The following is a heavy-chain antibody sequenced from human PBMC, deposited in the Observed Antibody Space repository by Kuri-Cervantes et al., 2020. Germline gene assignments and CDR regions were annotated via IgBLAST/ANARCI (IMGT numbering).Heavy chain of an antibody. CDR2: ISTSSSYI. V-gene: IGHV3-21*03. J-gene: IGHJ3*02. CDR1: GFTLSTYN. Sequence: GESLKISCAASGFTLSTYNMSWVRQAPGKGLEWVSSISTSSSYIFYADSVKGRFTISRDNAKNSLYLQMKSLRGEDTAVDYCARAPLTRRGIEDDDAFDIWGQGTMVTVSS. D-gene: IGHD3-10*01. CDR3: ARAPLTRRGIEDDDAFDI.